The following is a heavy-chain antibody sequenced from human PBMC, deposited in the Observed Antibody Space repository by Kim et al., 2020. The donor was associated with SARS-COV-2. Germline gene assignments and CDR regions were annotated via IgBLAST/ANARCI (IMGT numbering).Heavy chain of an antibody. J-gene: IGHJ6*02. D-gene: IGHD6-19*01. V-gene: IGHV3-73*01. CDR3: TTHEAVAGTPQDYYYYGMDV. CDR1: GFTFSGSA. CDR2: IRSKANSYAT. Sequence: GGSLRLSCAASGFTFSGSAMHWVRQASGKGLEWVGRIRSKANSYATAYAASVKGRFTISRDDSKNTAYLQMNSLKTEDTAVYYCTTHEAVAGTPQDYYYYGMDVWGQGTTVTVSS.